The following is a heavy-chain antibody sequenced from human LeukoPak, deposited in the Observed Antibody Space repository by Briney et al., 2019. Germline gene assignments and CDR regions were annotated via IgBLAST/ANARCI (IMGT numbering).Heavy chain of an antibody. J-gene: IGHJ4*02. CDR1: GYTFTGYY. CDR2: INPNSGGT. D-gene: IGHD6-13*01. CDR3: ARFPSSSSWYDDY. V-gene: IGHV1-2*02. Sequence: ASVKVSCKASGYTFTGYYMHWVRQAPGQGLEWMGWINPNSGGTNYAQKFQGRVTMTRDTSISTAYMELSRLRSDDTAVYYCARFPSSSSWYDDYWGQGTLVTVSP.